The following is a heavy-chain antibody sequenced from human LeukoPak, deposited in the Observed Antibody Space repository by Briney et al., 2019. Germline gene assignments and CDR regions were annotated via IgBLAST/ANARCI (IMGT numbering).Heavy chain of an antibody. V-gene: IGHV1-18*01. J-gene: IGHJ4*02. Sequence: ASVKVSCKASGYTFTSYGISWVRQAPGQGLEWMGWISAYNGNTNYAQKLQGRVTMTTDTSTSTAYMELRSLGSDDTAAYYCARDSEYDSSGYWGQGTLVTVSS. CDR2: ISAYNGNT. D-gene: IGHD3-22*01. CDR3: ARDSEYDSSGY. CDR1: GYTFTSYG.